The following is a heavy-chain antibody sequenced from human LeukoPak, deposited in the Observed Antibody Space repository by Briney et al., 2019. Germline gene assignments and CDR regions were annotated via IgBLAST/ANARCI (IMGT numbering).Heavy chain of an antibody. CDR1: GFTFSSYG. J-gene: IGHJ4*02. Sequence: GGSLRLSCAASGFTFSSYGMHWVRQAPGKGLEWVAVISYDGSNKYYADSVKGRFTISRDNSKNTLYLQMNSLRAEDTAVYYCAKDGSIAVAGYFDYWGQGTLVTVSS. V-gene: IGHV3-30*18. CDR2: ISYDGSNK. CDR3: AKDGSIAVAGYFDY. D-gene: IGHD6-19*01.